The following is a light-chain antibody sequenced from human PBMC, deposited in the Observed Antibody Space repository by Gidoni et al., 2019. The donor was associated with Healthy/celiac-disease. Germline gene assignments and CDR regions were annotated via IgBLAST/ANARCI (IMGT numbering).Light chain of an antibody. Sequence: QSVLTPPPSVSAAPGQQVTISYSGSSSNIGNKYVSWYQQLPGTATKLLIYDNNKPPSGSPDRFSGSKAGTSATLGFTGLQTGDEADYYCGTWDSSLSADDVVVGGGTKLTVL. CDR3: GTWDSSLSADDVV. CDR1: SSNIGNKY. CDR2: DNN. J-gene: IGLJ2*01. V-gene: IGLV1-51*01.